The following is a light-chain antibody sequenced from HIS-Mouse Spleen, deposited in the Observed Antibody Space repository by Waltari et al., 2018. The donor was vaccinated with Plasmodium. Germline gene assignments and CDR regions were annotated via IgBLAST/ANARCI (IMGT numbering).Light chain of an antibody. CDR3: QQYNNWSFT. Sequence: EIVMTQSPATLSVSPGERATLSCRASQSVSSNLAWYQQKPGQAPRLLIYGASTRATGIPASFSGSGSGTEFTLTISSLQPEDFAVYYCQQYNNWSFTFGPGTKVDIK. CDR1: QSVSSN. J-gene: IGKJ3*01. V-gene: IGKV3-15*01. CDR2: GAS.